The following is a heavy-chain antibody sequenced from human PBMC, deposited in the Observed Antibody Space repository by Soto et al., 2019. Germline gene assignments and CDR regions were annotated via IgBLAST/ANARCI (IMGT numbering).Heavy chain of an antibody. Sequence: GGSLRLSCAAAGFTFSRYWMSWVLQAPGKGLELVANIKGDGSEIYYVDSVKGRFTISRDNAKNSLYLQMNSLRVEDTAVYYCASVNKSAWHGDAFDIWGQGTMVTVSS. CDR2: IKGDGSEI. D-gene: IGHD2-15*01. CDR3: ASVNKSAWHGDAFDI. V-gene: IGHV3-7*01. J-gene: IGHJ3*02. CDR1: GFTFSRYW.